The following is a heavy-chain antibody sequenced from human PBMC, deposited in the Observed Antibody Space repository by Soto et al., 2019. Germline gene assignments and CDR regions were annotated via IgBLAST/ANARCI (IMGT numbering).Heavy chain of an antibody. CDR2: VNPNGGGT. J-gene: IGHJ4*02. V-gene: IGHV1-46*01. D-gene: IGHD5-12*01. CDR1: GYNFTSYY. Sequence: QVQLVQSGAEVKKPGASVRVSCKASGYNFTSYYMHWVRQAPGQGLEWMGIVNPNGGGTSYAQKFKGRVTMTRDTSTSTVYMELTGLRSYDTAGYYCARGGEWLQLDYWGQGTLVTVSS. CDR3: ARGGEWLQLDY.